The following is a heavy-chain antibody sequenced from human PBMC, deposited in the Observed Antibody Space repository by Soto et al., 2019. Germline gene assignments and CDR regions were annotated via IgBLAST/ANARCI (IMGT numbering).Heavy chain of an antibody. CDR1: GGSFSGYY. J-gene: IGHJ4*02. CDR3: ARDKITGLFDY. Sequence: QVQLQQWGAGLLKPSETLSLTCAVYGGSFSGYYWTWIRQPPGPGLEWIGEINHSGSTNYNPSLKSRVTISVDTSKSQVTLKLTSVTAAATAVYYCARDKITGLFDYWGQGTLVTVSS. D-gene: IGHD2-8*02. V-gene: IGHV4-34*01. CDR2: INHSGST.